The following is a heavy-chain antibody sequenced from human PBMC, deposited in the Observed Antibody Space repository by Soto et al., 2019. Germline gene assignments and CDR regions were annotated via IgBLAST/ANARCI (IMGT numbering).Heavy chain of an antibody. V-gene: IGHV3-33*01. CDR1: GFTFSSYG. CDR2: IWYDGSNK. D-gene: IGHD3-22*01. CDR3: ARGESYYYDSSGPSWFDY. Sequence: QVQLVESGGGVVQPGRSLRLSCAASGFTFSSYGMHWVRQAPGKGLEWVAVIWYDGSNKYYADSVKGRFTISRDNSKNTLYLQMNSLRAEDTAVYYCARGESYYYDSSGPSWFDYWGQGTLVTVSS. J-gene: IGHJ4*02.